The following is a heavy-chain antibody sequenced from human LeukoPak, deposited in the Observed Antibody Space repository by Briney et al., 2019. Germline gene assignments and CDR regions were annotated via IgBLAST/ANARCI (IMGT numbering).Heavy chain of an antibody. J-gene: IGHJ3*01. CDR2: IATSSSAD. CDR3: VRDRFFAFDL. Sequence: GGSLRLSCEASGFTLGSYSMNWVRQAPGKGLEWISYIATSSSADYYADSVKGRFTISRDNAKNSLYLHMNTLRDEDTAVYYCVRDRFFAFDLWGHGTTVTVSS. CDR1: GFTLGSYS. V-gene: IGHV3-48*02. D-gene: IGHD3-10*01.